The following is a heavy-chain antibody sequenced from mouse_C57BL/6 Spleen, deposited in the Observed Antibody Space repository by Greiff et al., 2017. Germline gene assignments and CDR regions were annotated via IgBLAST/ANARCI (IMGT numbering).Heavy chain of an antibody. CDR1: GFTFSDYY. CDR3: ARETHYYAMDY. J-gene: IGHJ4*01. CDR2: INYDGSST. V-gene: IGHV5-16*01. Sequence: EVKVVESEGGLVQPGSSMKLSCTASGFTFSDYYMAWVCQVPEKGLEWVANINYDGSSTYYLDSLKSRFIISRDNAKNILYLQMSSLKSEDTATYYCARETHYYAMDYWGQGTSVTVSS.